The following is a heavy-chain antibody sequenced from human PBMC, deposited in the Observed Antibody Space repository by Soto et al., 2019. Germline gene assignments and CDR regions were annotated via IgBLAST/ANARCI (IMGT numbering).Heavy chain of an antibody. V-gene: IGHV4-59*01. D-gene: IGHD6-19*01. Sequence: NPXETLALSCLVSGASISSYYWSGIRQPPGKGLEWIGYIYYRGSTSYNPSLKSRVTISVDTSKNQFSLKLTSVNAADTAVYYCERDMYSSGVPHAFDIWGQGTMVTV. J-gene: IGHJ3*02. CDR2: IYYRGST. CDR1: GASISSYY. CDR3: ERDMYSSGVPHAFDI.